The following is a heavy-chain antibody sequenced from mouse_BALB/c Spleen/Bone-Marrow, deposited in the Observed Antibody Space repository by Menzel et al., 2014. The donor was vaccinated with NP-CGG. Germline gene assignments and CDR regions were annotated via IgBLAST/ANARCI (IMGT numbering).Heavy chain of an antibody. Sequence: EVMLVESGPELVKPGASMKISCKASGYSFXGYTMNWVKQSHGKNLEWIGLINPYNGGTSYNQKFKGKATLTVDKSSSTAYMELLSLTSEDSAVYYCARGGYDPAWFAYWGQGTLVTVSA. CDR1: GYSFXGYT. J-gene: IGHJ3*01. CDR2: INPYNGGT. V-gene: IGHV1-18*01. D-gene: IGHD2-14*01. CDR3: ARGGYDPAWFAY.